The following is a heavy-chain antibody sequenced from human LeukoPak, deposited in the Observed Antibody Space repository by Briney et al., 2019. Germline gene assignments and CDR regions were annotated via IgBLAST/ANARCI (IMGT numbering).Heavy chain of an antibody. Sequence: SVKVSCKASGGTFSSYAIGWVRQAPGQGLEWMGRIIPILGIANYAQKFQGRVTITADKSTSTAYMELSSLRSEDTAVYYCAREAAVAGPSPPFDYWGQGTLVTVSS. J-gene: IGHJ4*02. CDR1: GGTFSSYA. V-gene: IGHV1-69*04. CDR2: IIPILGIA. D-gene: IGHD6-19*01. CDR3: AREAAVAGPSPPFDY.